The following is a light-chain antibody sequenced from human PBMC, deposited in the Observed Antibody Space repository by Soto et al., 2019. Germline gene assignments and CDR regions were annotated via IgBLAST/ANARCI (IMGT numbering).Light chain of an antibody. CDR1: QSVPSTY. Sequence: VLAQSPGRLSLSPGDRATLSCRASQSVPSTYFAWYQQKSGQPPRLLISGASRRATGIPDRFTGSGSGTDFTLTISRLEPEDFAVYYCQQYVSSPWAFGQGTKVDIK. CDR2: GAS. V-gene: IGKV3-20*01. J-gene: IGKJ1*01. CDR3: QQYVSSPWA.